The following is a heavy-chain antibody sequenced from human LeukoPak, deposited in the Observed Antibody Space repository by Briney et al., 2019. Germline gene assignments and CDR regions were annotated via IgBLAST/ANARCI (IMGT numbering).Heavy chain of an antibody. CDR1: GFTFSRYA. CDR2: RSGSGGIT. Sequence: GGSLRLSCAASGFTFSRYAMSWVRQAPGKGLELVSHRSGSGGITYYADSVKGRFTVSRDNSKNTLYLRMSSLRVEDTAIYYCAKRDDYYGSVSEFTNFYYAVDDWGQGTTVTVSS. CDR3: AKRDDYYGSVSEFTNFYYAVDD. J-gene: IGHJ6*02. V-gene: IGHV3-23*01. D-gene: IGHD3-10*01.